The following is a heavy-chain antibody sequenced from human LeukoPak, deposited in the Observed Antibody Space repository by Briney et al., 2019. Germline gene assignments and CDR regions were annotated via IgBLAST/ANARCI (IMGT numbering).Heavy chain of an antibody. V-gene: IGHV3-23*01. CDR3: AKERQTGDYFTSDF. Sequence: PGGSLRLSCAASGFSFSTYTMNWVRQAPGKGPEWVSAINGRGDSTFYADSVKGQFTISRDNSKSTVYLQMNSLRADDTAVYYCAKERQTGDYFTSDFWGQGTLVTVSS. J-gene: IGHJ4*02. D-gene: IGHD4-17*01. CDR1: GFSFSTYT. CDR2: INGRGDST.